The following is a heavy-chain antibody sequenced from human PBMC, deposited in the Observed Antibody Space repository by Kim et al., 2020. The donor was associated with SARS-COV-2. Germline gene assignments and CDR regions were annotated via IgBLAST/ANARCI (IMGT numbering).Heavy chain of an antibody. D-gene: IGHD3-9*01. CDR2: SM. CDR3: ARDYFSSFDY. Sequence: SMVYADSMKGRVTVTKDNAKNALYRQMDSQRIEDTSVYCCARDYFSSFDYWGRGTLVTVSS. V-gene: IGHV3-9*01. J-gene: IGHJ4*02.